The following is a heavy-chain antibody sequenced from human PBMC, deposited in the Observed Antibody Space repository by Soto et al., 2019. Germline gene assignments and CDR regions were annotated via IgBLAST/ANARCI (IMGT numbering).Heavy chain of an antibody. V-gene: IGHV3-49*03. CDR1: GFTFGDYA. CDR3: TREVYYYDSSGYYTQFDP. CDR2: IRSKAYGGTT. Sequence: GGSLRLSCTASGFTFGDYAMSWFRQAPGKGLEWVGFIRSKAYGGTTEYAASVKGRFTISRDDSNSIAYLQMNSLKTEDTAVYYCTREVYYYDSSGYYTQFDPWGQGTLVTVSS. D-gene: IGHD3-22*01. J-gene: IGHJ5*02.